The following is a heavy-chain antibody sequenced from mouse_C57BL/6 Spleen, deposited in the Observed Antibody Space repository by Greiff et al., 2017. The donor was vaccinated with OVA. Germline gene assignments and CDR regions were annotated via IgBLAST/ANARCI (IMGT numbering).Heavy chain of an antibody. V-gene: IGHV5-16*01. Sequence: EVQLQESEGGLVQPGSSMKLSCTASGFTFSDYYMAWVRQVPEKGLEWVANINYDGSSTYYLDSLKSRFIISRDNAKNILYLQMSSLKSEDTATYYCARDYGSSYGGYYAMDYWGQGTSVTVSS. J-gene: IGHJ4*01. CDR2: INYDGSST. D-gene: IGHD1-1*01. CDR1: GFTFSDYY. CDR3: ARDYGSSYGGYYAMDY.